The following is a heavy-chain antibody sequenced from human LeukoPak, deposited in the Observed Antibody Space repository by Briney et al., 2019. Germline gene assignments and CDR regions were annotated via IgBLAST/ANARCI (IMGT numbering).Heavy chain of an antibody. J-gene: IGHJ4*02. CDR3: ASAYGSGSSIYYFDY. CDR1: GGSFSGYY. CDR2: INHSGST. D-gene: IGHD3-10*01. V-gene: IGHV4-34*01. Sequence: PSETLSLTCAVYGGSFSGYYWSWIRQPPGKGLEGIGEINHSGSTNYYPSLKSRVTISVDTSKNQFSLKLSSVTAADTAVYYCASAYGSGSSIYYFDYWGQGTLVTVSS.